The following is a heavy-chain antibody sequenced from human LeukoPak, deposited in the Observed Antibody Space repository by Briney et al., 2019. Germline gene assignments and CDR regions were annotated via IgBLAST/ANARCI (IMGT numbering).Heavy chain of an antibody. Sequence: SEILSLTCTVSGRSISSTSNYRGWIRHPPGKGLEWIGSIYYSGSTYNNPSLKSRLTISVDTSKNQFSLKLSSVPPPDTAVYYCARGFSGGYSGYYYYYYMDVWGKGTTVTVSS. CDR1: GRSISSTSNY. CDR2: IYYSGST. V-gene: IGHV4-39*01. CDR3: ARGFSGGYSGYYYYYYMDV. D-gene: IGHD1-26*01. J-gene: IGHJ6*03.